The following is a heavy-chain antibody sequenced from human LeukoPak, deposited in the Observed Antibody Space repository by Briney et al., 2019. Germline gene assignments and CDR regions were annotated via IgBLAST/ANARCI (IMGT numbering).Heavy chain of an antibody. V-gene: IGHV1-18*01. Sequence: ASVKVSCKASGYTFTSYGISWVRQAPGQGLEWMGWISAYNGNTNYAQKLRGRVTMTTDTSTSTAYMELRSLRSDDTAVYYCASKRQSYYYYGMDVWGQGTTVTVSS. J-gene: IGHJ6*02. D-gene: IGHD5-24*01. CDR2: ISAYNGNT. CDR1: GYTFTSYG. CDR3: ASKRQSYYYYGMDV.